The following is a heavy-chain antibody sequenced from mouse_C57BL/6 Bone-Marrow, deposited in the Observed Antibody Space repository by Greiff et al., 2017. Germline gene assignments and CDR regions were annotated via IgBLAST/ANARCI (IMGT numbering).Heavy chain of an antibody. CDR1: YTFSRRVH. Sequence: QVQLQQSGPELARPWASVKISCQAFYTFSRRVHFAIRDTNYWMQWVKQRPGQGLEWIGAIYPGNGGTSDNQKFKGKATLTADRSSSTAYMKLSSLTSEDSAVYYYAYCYDYDVGFGYWGQGTTLTVSS. J-gene: IGHJ2*01. V-gene: IGHV1-87*01. CDR2: GQGLEWIG. D-gene: IGHD2-4*01. CDR3: SEDSAVYYYAYCYDYDVGFGY.